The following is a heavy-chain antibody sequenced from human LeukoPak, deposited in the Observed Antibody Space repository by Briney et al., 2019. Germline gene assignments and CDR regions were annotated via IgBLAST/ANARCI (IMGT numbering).Heavy chain of an antibody. V-gene: IGHV3-7*02. CDR3: ASLLRSYFDY. Sequence: GGSLRLSCAASGFTLSSYWMSWVRQAPGKGLEWVANIKRDGSEKYYVDSVKGRFTISRDNAKNSLYLQMNSLRDEDTAVYYCASLLRSYFDYWGQGTLVTVSS. J-gene: IGHJ4*02. CDR2: IKRDGSEK. CDR1: GFTLSSYW.